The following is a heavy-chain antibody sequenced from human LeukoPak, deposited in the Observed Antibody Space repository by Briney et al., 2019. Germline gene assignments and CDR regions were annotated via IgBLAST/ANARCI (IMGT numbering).Heavy chain of an antibody. J-gene: IGHJ4*02. CDR2: IYHTGIT. Sequence: SQTLSLTCTVSGGSIGSGTHYYNWIRQHPGKGLEWIGYIYHTGITSYNPSLKGRVTMSVDTSLNQLFLKLSSLTAADTAVYYCAASSGVTWGRFWGQGTLVTVSS. CDR1: GGSIGSGTHY. CDR3: AASSGVTWGRF. D-gene: IGHD3-16*01. V-gene: IGHV4-31*03.